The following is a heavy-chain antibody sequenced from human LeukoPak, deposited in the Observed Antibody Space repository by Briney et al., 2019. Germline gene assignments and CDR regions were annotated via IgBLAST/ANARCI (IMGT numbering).Heavy chain of an antibody. V-gene: IGHV1-69*13. CDR3: ARGYYYGSGSYYKESYYYYGMDV. CDR2: IIPIFGTA. J-gene: IGHJ6*02. Sequence: ASVKVSCKASGGTFSSYAISWVRQAPGQGLEWMGGIIPIFGTANYAQKFQGRVTITADESTSTAYMELSSLRSEDTAVYYCARGYYYGSGSYYKESYYYYGMDVWGQGTTVTVSS. CDR1: GGTFSSYA. D-gene: IGHD3-10*01.